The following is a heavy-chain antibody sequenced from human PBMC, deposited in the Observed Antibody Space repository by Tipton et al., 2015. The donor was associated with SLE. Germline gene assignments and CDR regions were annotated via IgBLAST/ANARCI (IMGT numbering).Heavy chain of an antibody. V-gene: IGHV4-59*08. J-gene: IGHJ3*02. CDR3: ARLHPYSSPPDEVRALDI. D-gene: IGHD6-13*01. Sequence: TLSLTCTVSGGSISSYYWSWIRQPPGKGLEWIGYIYYSGSTNYNPSLKSRVTISVDTSKNQFSLKLTSVTAADTAVYYCARLHPYSSPPDEVRALDIWGQGTMVTVSS. CDR2: IYYSGST. CDR1: GGSISSYY.